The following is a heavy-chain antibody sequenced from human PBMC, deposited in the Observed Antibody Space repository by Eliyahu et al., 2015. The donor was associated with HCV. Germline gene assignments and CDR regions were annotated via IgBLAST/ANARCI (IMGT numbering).Heavy chain of an antibody. D-gene: IGHD6-13*01. CDR3: ARVYSSSWRMTDY. J-gene: IGHJ4*02. CDR2: IFSNDEK. Sequence: QVTLKESGPVLVKPTETLTLTCTVSGFSLSSGRMGVTWIRQAPGKALEWLAHIFSNDEKSYSTSLKSRLTISKDTSKSRVVLTMTNMDPVDTATYYCARVYSSSWRMTDYWGQGTLVTVSS. V-gene: IGHV2-26*01. CDR1: GFSLSSGRMG.